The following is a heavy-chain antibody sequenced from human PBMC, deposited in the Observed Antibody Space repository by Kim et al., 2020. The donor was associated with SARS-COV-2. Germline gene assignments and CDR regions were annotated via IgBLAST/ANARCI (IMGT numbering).Heavy chain of an antibody. CDR3: AKAGSVGTYYYYGLDV. D-gene: IGHD7-27*01. CDR1: GFTFKNYG. Sequence: GGSLRLSCTTSGFTFKNYGMHWVRQAPGKGLEWVAVIWFDGSNAFNEDSLKGRFTISRDNFKNILYLHMNSLRAEDTAVYYCAKAGSVGTYYYYGLDVWGQGTTVTVSS. V-gene: IGHV3-33*06. J-gene: IGHJ6*02. CDR2: IWFDGSNA.